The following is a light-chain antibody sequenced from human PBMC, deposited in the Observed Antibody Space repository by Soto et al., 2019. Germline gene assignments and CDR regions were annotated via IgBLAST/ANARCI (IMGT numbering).Light chain of an antibody. V-gene: IGLV2-14*01. CDR1: SSDVGAYNF. CDR2: EVS. Sequence: QSALTQPASVSGSPGQSIIISCTGTSSDVGAYNFVSWYQQHPGKAPKLMIYEVSDRPSGVSNRFSGSKSGNTASLTISGLQAEDEADYYCSSYTSTKVLFGGGTKLTVL. CDR3: SSYTSTKVL. J-gene: IGLJ2*01.